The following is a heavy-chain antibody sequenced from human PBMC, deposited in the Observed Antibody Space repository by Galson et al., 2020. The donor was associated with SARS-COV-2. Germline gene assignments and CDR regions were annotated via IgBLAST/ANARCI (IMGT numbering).Heavy chain of an antibody. V-gene: IGHV4-39*07. Sequence: SETLSLTCTVSGGSISNNNDYWGWIRQPPGKGLEWIGNVHYSGATYYNPSLKSRITISADTSQNQFSLKLNSVTAADTAVYFCARVKWDLLRRFDFWGQGSLVTVSS. D-gene: IGHD1-26*01. CDR2: VHYSGAT. CDR1: GGSISNNNDY. J-gene: IGHJ4*02. CDR3: ARVKWDLLRRFDF.